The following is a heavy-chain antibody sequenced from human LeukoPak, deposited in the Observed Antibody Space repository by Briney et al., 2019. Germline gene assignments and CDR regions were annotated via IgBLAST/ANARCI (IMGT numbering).Heavy chain of an antibody. CDR2: IYYSGST. CDR3: ARGPGIVGATDFDY. J-gene: IGHJ4*02. CDR1: GGSISSYY. V-gene: IGHV4-59*12. Sequence: SETLSLTCTVSGGSISSYYWSWIRQPPGKGLEWIGYIYYSGSTNYKPSLKSRVTISVDTSKNQFSLKLSSVTAADTAVYYCARGPGIVGATDFDYWGQGTLVTVSS. D-gene: IGHD1-26*01.